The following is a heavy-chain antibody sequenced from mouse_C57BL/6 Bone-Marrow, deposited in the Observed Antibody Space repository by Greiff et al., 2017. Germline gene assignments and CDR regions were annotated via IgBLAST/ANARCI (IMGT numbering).Heavy chain of an antibody. J-gene: IGHJ2*01. CDR3: ASDHWEYYFDY. V-gene: IGHV5-6*02. CDR1: GFTFSSYG. Sequence: EVKLVESGGDLVKPGGSLKLSCAASGFTFSSYGMSWVRQTPDKRLEWVATISSGGSYTYYPDSVKGRFTISRDNAKNTLYLQMSSLKSEDTAMYYCASDHWEYYFDYWGQGTTLTVSS. D-gene: IGHD4-1*01. CDR2: ISSGGSYT.